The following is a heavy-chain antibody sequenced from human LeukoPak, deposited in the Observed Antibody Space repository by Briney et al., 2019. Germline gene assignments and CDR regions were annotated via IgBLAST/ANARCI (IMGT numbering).Heavy chain of an antibody. CDR3: AKSKPGNILDY. D-gene: IGHD2/OR15-2a*01. J-gene: IGHJ4*02. V-gene: IGHV3-72*01. Sequence: GGSLRLSCTASGFTFSDDHMDWVRQAPGKGLEWIGRIRNTATTEYPASVKGRFTISRDDSKNSVYMQMNSLKTEDTAVYFCAKSKPGNILDYWGQGTLLTVSS. CDR1: GFTFSDDH. CDR2: IRNTATT.